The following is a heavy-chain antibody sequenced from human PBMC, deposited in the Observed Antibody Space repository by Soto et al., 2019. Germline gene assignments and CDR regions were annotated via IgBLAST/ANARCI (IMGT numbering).Heavy chain of an antibody. CDR1: GGSISSCGYY. CDR2: IYYSGST. J-gene: IGHJ4*02. D-gene: IGHD3-10*01. V-gene: IGHV4-31*03. CDR3: AIMVRGATPLDY. Sequence: SETLSLTCTVSGGSISSCGYYWSWIRQHPGKGLEWIGYIYYSGSTYYNPSLKSRVTISVDTSKNQFSLKLSSVTAADTAVYYCAIMVRGATPLDYWGQGTLVTVSS.